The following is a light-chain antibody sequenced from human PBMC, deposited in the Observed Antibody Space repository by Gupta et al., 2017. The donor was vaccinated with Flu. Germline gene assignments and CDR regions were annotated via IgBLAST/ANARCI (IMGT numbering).Light chain of an antibody. CDR2: GAS. V-gene: IGKV3-15*01. CDR3: QQYNDWPRT. CDR1: QSVGTT. Sequence: EIEMTQSPATLSVSPGERATLSCRASQSVGTTLAWYQQKRGQPPRLLIYGASTRATGIPARFSGSGSGTEFTLTISSLQSEDFAVYCCQQYNDWPRTFGQGTKVEIK. J-gene: IGKJ1*01.